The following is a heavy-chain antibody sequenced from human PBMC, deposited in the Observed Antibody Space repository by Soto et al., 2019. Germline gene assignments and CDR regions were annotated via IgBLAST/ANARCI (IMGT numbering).Heavy chain of an antibody. CDR1: GFTFSSYS. CDR2: ISSSSSYI. J-gene: IGHJ4*02. D-gene: IGHD3-22*01. CDR3: ARDRRRYCYDSSGYAAFDY. V-gene: IGHV3-21*01. Sequence: GGSLRLSCAASGFTFSSYSMNWVRQAPGKGLGWVSSISSSSSYIYYADSVKGRFTISRDNAKNSLYLQMNSLRAEDTAVYYCARDRRRYCYDSSGYAAFDYWGQGTLVTVSS.